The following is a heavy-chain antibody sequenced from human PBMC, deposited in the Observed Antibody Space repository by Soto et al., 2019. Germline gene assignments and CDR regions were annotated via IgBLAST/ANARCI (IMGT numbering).Heavy chain of an antibody. Sequence: SETLSLTCTVSVGSISSGGYYWSWIRQHPGKGLEWIGYIYYSGSTYYNPSLKSRVTISVDTSKNQFSLKLSSVTAADTAVYYCARDLSGYCSSTSCYHWFDPWGQGTLVTVSS. CDR2: IYYSGST. J-gene: IGHJ5*02. V-gene: IGHV4-31*03. CDR1: VGSISSGGYY. CDR3: ARDLSGYCSSTSCYHWFDP. D-gene: IGHD2-2*01.